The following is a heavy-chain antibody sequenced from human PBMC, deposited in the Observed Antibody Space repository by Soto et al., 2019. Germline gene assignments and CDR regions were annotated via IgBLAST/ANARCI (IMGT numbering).Heavy chain of an antibody. Sequence: QVQVVESGGGVVQPGRSLRLSCAASGFSFRNYGMHWVRQAPGKGLEWVAVMWHDGSKQYYADSVKGRVTISRDNCKNRLKLQMNTLRAEDTGVYYCVGGLYYGGYWGQGTLVTV. J-gene: IGHJ4*02. CDR2: MWHDGSKQ. CDR3: VGGLYYGGY. CDR1: GFSFRNYG. D-gene: IGHD3-16*01. V-gene: IGHV3-33*01.